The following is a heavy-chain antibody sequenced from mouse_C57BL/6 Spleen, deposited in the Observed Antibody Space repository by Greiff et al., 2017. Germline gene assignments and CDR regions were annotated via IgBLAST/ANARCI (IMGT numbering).Heavy chain of an antibody. V-gene: IGHV1-5*01. Sequence: EVQLQQSGTVLARPGASVKMSCKTSGYTFTSYWMHWVKQRPGQGLEWIGAIYPGNSDTSYNQKFKGKAKLTAVTSASTAYMGLSSLTNEDSAVYYCTIDYDGSSWFADWGKGTLVTVSA. D-gene: IGHD2-4*01. CDR3: TIDYDGSSWFAD. CDR1: GYTFTSYW. J-gene: IGHJ3*01. CDR2: IYPGNSDT.